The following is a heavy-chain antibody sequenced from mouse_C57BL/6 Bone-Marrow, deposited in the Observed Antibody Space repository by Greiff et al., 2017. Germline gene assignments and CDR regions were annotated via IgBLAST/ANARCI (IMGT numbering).Heavy chain of an antibody. Sequence: VQLQQPGAELVKPGASVKMSCKASGYTFTSYWITWVKQRPGQGLEWIGDIYPGSGSTNYNEKFKSKATLTVDTSSSTAYMQLSSLTSEDSAVYYCARHERYYDYEGYFDYWGQGTTLTVSS. D-gene: IGHD2-4*01. J-gene: IGHJ2*01. CDR3: ARHERYYDYEGYFDY. CDR2: IYPGSGST. CDR1: GYTFTSYW. V-gene: IGHV1-55*01.